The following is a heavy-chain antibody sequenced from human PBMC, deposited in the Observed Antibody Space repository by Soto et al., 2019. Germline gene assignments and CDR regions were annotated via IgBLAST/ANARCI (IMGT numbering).Heavy chain of an antibody. CDR3: AALGANDAFDI. D-gene: IGHD1-26*01. J-gene: IGHJ3*02. Sequence: ASVKVSCKASGYTFTYRYLHWVRQAPGQALEWMGWITPFNGNTNYAQKFQDRVTITRDRSMSTAYMELSSLRSEDTAMYYCAALGANDAFDIWGQGTMVTVSS. CDR2: ITPFNGNT. V-gene: IGHV1-45*02. CDR1: GYTFTYRY.